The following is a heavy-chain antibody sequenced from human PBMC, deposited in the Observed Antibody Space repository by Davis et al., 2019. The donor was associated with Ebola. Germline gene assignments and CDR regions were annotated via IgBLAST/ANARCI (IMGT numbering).Heavy chain of an antibody. CDR2: IYSGGST. D-gene: IGHD4-17*01. J-gene: IGHJ3*02. Sequence: GGSLRLSCAASGFTVSSNYMSWVRQAPGKGLEWVSVIYSGGSTYYADSVKGRFTISRDNSKNTLYLQMNSLRAEDTAVYYCARGDIGDYWDAFDIWGQGTMVTVSS. CDR3: ARGDIGDYWDAFDI. V-gene: IGHV3-66*01. CDR1: GFTVSSNY.